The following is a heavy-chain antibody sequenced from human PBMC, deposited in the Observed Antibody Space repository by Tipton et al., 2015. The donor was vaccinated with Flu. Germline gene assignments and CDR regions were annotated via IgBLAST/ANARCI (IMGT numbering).Heavy chain of an antibody. CDR2: INPDGSET. D-gene: IGHD3-3*01. Sequence: AASGFTFTSYWMSWVRQAPGKGLEWVANINPDGSETSYVESEKGRFTISRDNAKNSLYLQMSSLRAEDTAVYYCARFWMVGNWFDPWGQGTLVIVSS. CDR1: GFTFTSYW. CDR3: ARFWMVGNWFDP. V-gene: IGHV3-7*01. J-gene: IGHJ5*02.